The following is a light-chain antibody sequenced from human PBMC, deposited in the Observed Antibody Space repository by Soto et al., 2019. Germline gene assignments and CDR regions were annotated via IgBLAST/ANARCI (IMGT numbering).Light chain of an antibody. Sequence: EIVLTQSPGTLSLSLGDRATLSCRASQSVRSGYLAWYQQKPGQAPRLLIYEISRRVTGIPDRFGGSGSGTDFTLTISRLEPEDFAVYYCQQYGGSPFTFGPGTKVDIK. CDR2: EIS. CDR1: QSVRSGY. CDR3: QQYGGSPFT. V-gene: IGKV3-20*01. J-gene: IGKJ3*01.